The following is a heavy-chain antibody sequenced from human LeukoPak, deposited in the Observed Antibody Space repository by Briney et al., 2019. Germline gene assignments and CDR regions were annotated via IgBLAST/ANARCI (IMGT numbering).Heavy chain of an antibody. V-gene: IGHV4-59*01. D-gene: IGHD3-10*01. CDR2: IYYSGST. Sequence: SETLSLTCTVSGGSISSYYWSWIRQPPGKGLEWIGYIYYSGSTKYNPSLKSRVTISVDTSKKQFSLKLSSVTAADTAVYYCARDPYYGSGSYSDYWGQGTLVTVSS. CDR3: ARDPYYGSGSYSDY. CDR1: GGSISSYY. J-gene: IGHJ4*02.